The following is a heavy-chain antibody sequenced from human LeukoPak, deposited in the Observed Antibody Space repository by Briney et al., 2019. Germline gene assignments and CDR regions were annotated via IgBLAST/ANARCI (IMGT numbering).Heavy chain of an antibody. CDR3: ARYDSSGLVFDY. D-gene: IGHD3-22*01. CDR1: GFTVSSNY. V-gene: IGHV3-53*01. CDR2: IYSGGST. J-gene: IGHJ4*02. Sequence: PGGSLRLSCAASGFTVSSNYMSWVRQAPGKGLGWVSVIYSGGSTYYADSVKGRFTISRDNSKNTLYLQMNSLRAEDTAVYYCARYDSSGLVFDYWGQGTLVTVSS.